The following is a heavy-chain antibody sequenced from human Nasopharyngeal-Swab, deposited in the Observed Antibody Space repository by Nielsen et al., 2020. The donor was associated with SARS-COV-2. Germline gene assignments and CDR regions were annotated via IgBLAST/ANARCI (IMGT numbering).Heavy chain of an antibody. CDR2: INHSGST. CDR3: ARGRGLRHYYYYYGMDV. J-gene: IGHJ6*02. CDR1: GGSFSGYY. D-gene: IGHD3-3*01. V-gene: IGHV4-34*01. Sequence: SETLSLTCAVYGGSFSGYYWSWFRQSPGKGLAWIGEINHSGSTNYNPSLKCGFTISLDTSMNQFSLKLSSVTAADTAVYYCARGRGLRHYYYYYGMDVWGQGTTVTVSS.